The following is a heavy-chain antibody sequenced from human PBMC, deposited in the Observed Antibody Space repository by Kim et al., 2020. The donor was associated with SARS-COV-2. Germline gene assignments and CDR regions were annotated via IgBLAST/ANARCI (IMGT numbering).Heavy chain of an antibody. Sequence: ASVKVSCKASGYTFTSYGISWVRQAPGQGLEWMGWISAYNGNTNYAQKLQGRVTMTTDTSTSTAYMELRSLRSDDTAVYYCARDSVYYYDSSGYYQGYYYYGIDVWGQGTTVTVSS. V-gene: IGHV1-18*01. J-gene: IGHJ6*02. CDR3: ARDSVYYYDSSGYYQGYYYYGIDV. D-gene: IGHD3-22*01. CDR2: ISAYNGNT. CDR1: GYTFTSYG.